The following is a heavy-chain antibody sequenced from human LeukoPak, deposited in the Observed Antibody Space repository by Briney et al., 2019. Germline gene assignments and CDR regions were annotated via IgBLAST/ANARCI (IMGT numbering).Heavy chain of an antibody. D-gene: IGHD3-3*01. V-gene: IGHV3-7*01. J-gene: IGHJ6*03. Sequence: GGSLRLSCAASGFTFSTHRLTWVRQAPGKGLEWVANIKQDESEKSYVDSVKGRFTISRDNAKNLLYLQMNSPTVEDTGIYYCARETSYDFWSGLHHYYYFYIDIWGKGTTVTVSS. CDR3: ARETSYDFWSGLHHYYYFYIDI. CDR2: IKQDESEK. CDR1: GFTFSTHR.